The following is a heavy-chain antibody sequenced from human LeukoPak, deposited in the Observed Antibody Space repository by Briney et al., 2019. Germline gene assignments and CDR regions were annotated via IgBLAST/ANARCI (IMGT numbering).Heavy chain of an antibody. J-gene: IGHJ4*02. D-gene: IGHD2-8*01. CDR1: GYSFSSYW. CDR2: IYPGDSDT. Sequence: GESLKISCKGSGYSFSSYWIAWVRQMPGKGLEWMGIIYPGDSDTTYSPSFQGQVTISADKSISTAYLQWNSLRASDTAMYFCARRRSSTLIDYWGQGTLVTVSS. V-gene: IGHV5-51*01. CDR3: ARRRSSTLIDY.